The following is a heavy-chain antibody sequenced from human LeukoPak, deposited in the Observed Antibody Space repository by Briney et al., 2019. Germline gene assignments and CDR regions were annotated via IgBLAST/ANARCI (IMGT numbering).Heavy chain of an antibody. V-gene: IGHV4-31*03. CDR1: GGSISSGGYY. D-gene: IGHD2-15*01. Sequence: PSETLSLTCTVSGGSISSGGYYWSWIRQHPGKGLEWIGYIYYSGSTYYNPSLKSRVTISADTSKNQFSPKLSSVTAADTAVYYCARGPRNLGYCSGGSCLYYFDYWGQGTLVTVSS. J-gene: IGHJ4*02. CDR3: ARGPRNLGYCSGGSCLYYFDY. CDR2: IYYSGST.